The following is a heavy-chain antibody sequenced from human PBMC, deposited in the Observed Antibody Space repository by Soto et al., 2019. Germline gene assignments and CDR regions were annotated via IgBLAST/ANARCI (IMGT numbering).Heavy chain of an antibody. J-gene: IGHJ4*02. Sequence: QVQLVQSGAEVKKPGASVKVSCKASGYTFTGYYMHWVRQAPGQGLEWMGWINPNSGGTNYAQKFQGRVTMTRDTSISTAYMELSRLRSDDTAVYYCAGGPHYYDSSGYYCYWGQGTLVTVSS. CDR1: GYTFTGYY. CDR3: AGGPHYYDSSGYYCY. CDR2: INPNSGGT. V-gene: IGHV1-2*02. D-gene: IGHD3-22*01.